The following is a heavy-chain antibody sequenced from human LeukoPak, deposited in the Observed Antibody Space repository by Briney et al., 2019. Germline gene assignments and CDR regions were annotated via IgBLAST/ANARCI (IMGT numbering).Heavy chain of an antibody. J-gene: IGHJ3*01. Sequence: GGSLRLSCAASGFTLSSYEMHWVRQPSGKGLEWVSAVGVGHYTSYGGSVKGRFTISRDNARNSVYLQMHSLRAGDTGVYYCARESGGSGTLPYDFWGHGTMVTVSS. CDR3: ARESGGSGTLPYDF. D-gene: IGHD3-10*01. CDR2: VGVGHYT. V-gene: IGHV3-13*01. CDR1: GFTLSSYE.